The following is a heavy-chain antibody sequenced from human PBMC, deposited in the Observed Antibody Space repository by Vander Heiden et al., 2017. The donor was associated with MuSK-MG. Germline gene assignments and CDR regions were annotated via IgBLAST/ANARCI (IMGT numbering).Heavy chain of an antibody. D-gene: IGHD6-13*01. CDR1: GFTFSRYA. V-gene: IGHV3-30-3*01. CDR2: ISYDGSNQ. CDR3: AIDHRAAAGIGLGDY. J-gene: IGHJ4*02. Sequence: QAQLVESGGGVVQPGRSLRLSCAASGFTFSRYAMHWVRQAPGKGLEWGAVISYDGSNQYYADAGKGRFTIYRDNSKNTRYLQMNSMRAEDTAVYYCAIDHRAAAGIGLGDYWVQGNLVTVS.